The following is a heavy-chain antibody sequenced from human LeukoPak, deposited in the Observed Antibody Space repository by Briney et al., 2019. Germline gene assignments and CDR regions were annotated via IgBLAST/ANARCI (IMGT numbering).Heavy chain of an antibody. J-gene: IGHJ4*02. CDR1: GFTFSTYW. V-gene: IGHV3-7*05. Sequence: GGSLRLSCAASGFTFSTYWMSWVRQAPGKGLEWVTNINQDGSEKYYVDSVRGRFTIFRDNAKNSLYLQMHSLRAEDTAVYYCAKDSSSWYFDYWGQGTLVTVSS. CDR2: INQDGSEK. D-gene: IGHD6-13*01. CDR3: AKDSSSWYFDY.